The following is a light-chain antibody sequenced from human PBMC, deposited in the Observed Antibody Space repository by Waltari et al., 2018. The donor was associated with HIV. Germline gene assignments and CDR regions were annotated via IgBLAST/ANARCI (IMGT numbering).Light chain of an antibody. CDR3: QSYDRSLSASVV. CDR2: GNK. V-gene: IGLV1-40*01. Sequence: QSVLTQPPSVSGAPGQRVTIPCPGGSSNIGAAYDVPWYQQIPGTAPKLLISGNKNRPSGVPDRFSASKSGASASLAITGLQAEDEADYFCQSYDRSLSASVVFGGGTKLTVL. J-gene: IGLJ2*01. CDR1: SSNIGAAYD.